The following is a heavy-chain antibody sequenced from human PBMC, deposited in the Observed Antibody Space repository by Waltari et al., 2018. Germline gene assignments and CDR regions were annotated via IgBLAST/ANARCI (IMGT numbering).Heavy chain of an antibody. Sequence: QLQLQESGPGLVKPSETLSLTCSVSGGSISSSSFFWGWIRQPPGKGLEWIGSLYYTGNTYYNPALKSRVTISADTSKHQFSLKLSSVTAADTAVYYCARHMPYYDSIYYFDYWGQGTLVTVSS. D-gene: IGHD3-3*01. CDR3: ARHMPYYDSIYYFDY. J-gene: IGHJ4*02. CDR1: GGSISSSSFF. CDR2: LYYTGNT. V-gene: IGHV4-39*01.